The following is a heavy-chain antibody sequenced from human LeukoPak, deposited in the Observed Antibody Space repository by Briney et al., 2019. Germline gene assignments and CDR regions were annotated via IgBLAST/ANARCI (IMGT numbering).Heavy chain of an antibody. Sequence: PSETLSLTCTVSGGSISSSRYFWGWIRQPPGKGLEWVGSIFYRGSTYYNPSHKSRVTISVDTSKNQFSLNLSSVTAADTAVFYCARHSYDGPDYWGQGTLVTVSS. J-gene: IGHJ4*02. CDR3: ARHSYDGPDY. V-gene: IGHV4-39*01. CDR2: IFYRGST. CDR1: GGSISSSRYF. D-gene: IGHD3-10*01.